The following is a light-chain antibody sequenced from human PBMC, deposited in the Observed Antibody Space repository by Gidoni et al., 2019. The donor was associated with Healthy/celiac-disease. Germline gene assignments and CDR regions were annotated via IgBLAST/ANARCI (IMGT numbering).Light chain of an antibody. Sequence: EIVLTQSPATLSLSPGERATLSGRASQSVSSYLAWYQQKPGQAPRLLIYDASNRATGIQARFSGSGSGTDFTLTISSLEPEDFAVYYCQQRSNGRVTFGQGTKVEIK. V-gene: IGKV3-11*01. CDR3: QQRSNGRVT. CDR2: DAS. CDR1: QSVSSY. J-gene: IGKJ1*01.